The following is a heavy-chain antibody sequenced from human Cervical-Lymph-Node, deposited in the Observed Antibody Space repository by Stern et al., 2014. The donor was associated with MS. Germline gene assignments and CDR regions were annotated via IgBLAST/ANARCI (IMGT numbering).Heavy chain of an antibody. V-gene: IGHV3-9*01. CDR2: ISWNSGSM. D-gene: IGHD5-12*01. CDR3: AKDRLRGGAFDI. J-gene: IGHJ3*02. Sequence: VQLEESGGGLVQPGRSLRLSCAASGFTFDDYAMHWVRQAPGKGLEWVSGISWNSGSMGYADSVKGRFTISRDNAKNSLYLQMNSLRAEDTALYYCAKDRLRGGAFDIWGQGTMVTVSS. CDR1: GFTFDDYA.